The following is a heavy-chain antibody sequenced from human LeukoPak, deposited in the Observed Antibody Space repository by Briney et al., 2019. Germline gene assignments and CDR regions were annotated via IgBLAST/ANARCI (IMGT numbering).Heavy chain of an antibody. J-gene: IGHJ4*02. CDR2: VHLDGRT. CDR3: AREGGFYRPLDY. CDR1: GGSVSSTNW. D-gene: IGHD6-25*01. V-gene: IGHV4-4*02. Sequence: PSETLSLTCGVSGGSVSSTNWWTWIRQPPGKGLEWIGEVHLDGRTNFNPSLKSRLTMSVDLSETHVSLKLTSVTAADTAVYYCAREGGFYRPLDYSGQGTLVTVSS.